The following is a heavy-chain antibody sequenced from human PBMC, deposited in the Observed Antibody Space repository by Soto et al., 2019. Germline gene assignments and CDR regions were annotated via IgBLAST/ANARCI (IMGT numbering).Heavy chain of an antibody. Sequence: GGSLRLSCAASGFTFSSYGMHWVRQAPGKGLEWVAVISYDGSNKYYADSVKGRFTISRDNSKNTLYLQMNSLRAEDTAVYYCAKDHGYSSDRVGYFDYWGQGTLVTVSS. D-gene: IGHD6-19*01. V-gene: IGHV3-30*18. CDR1: GFTFSSYG. CDR2: ISYDGSNK. J-gene: IGHJ4*02. CDR3: AKDHGYSSDRVGYFDY.